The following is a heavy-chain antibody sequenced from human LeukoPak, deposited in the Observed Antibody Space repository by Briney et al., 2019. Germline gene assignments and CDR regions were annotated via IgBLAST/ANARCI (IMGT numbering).Heavy chain of an antibody. J-gene: IGHJ4*02. CDR2: ISAYNGNT. V-gene: IGHV1-18*01. CDR1: GYTFSSFG. D-gene: IGHD3-16*02. CDR3: ARDPFYDTVGGSYRPLDY. Sequence: ASVKVSCKTSGYTFSSFGITWVRQAPGQGLEWMGWISAYNGNTNYVEKLRGRVTMTTDRSTATAYMELRSPTSDDTAMYYCARDPFYDTVGGSYRPLDYWGQGTPITVSS.